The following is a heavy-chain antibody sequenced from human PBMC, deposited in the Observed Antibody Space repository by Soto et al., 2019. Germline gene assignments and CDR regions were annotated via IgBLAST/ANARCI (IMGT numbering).Heavy chain of an antibody. V-gene: IGHV4-31*03. Sequence: QVQLQESGPGLVKPSQTLSLTCTVSGGSISSGGYYWSWIRQHPGKGLEWIGYIYYSGSTYYNPSLKSRVTISVDTSKNQFSLKLSSVTAADTAVYYCARVLRYYDSSGYYYEWFDPWGQGTLVTVSS. CDR1: GGSISSGGYY. J-gene: IGHJ5*02. CDR2: IYYSGST. CDR3: ARVLRYYDSSGYYYEWFDP. D-gene: IGHD3-22*01.